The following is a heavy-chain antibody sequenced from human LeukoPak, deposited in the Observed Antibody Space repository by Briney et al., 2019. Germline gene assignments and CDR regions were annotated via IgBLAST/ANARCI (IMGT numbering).Heavy chain of an antibody. Sequence: PSETLSLTCTVSGDSISSDISYWSWIRQPAGKELEWIGRVSISGSTYYNPSLKSRVTISVDTSKNQFSLKLSSVTAADTAVYYCASTVTTEYNWFDPWGQGTLVTVSS. D-gene: IGHD4-17*01. CDR3: ASTVTTEYNWFDP. CDR2: VSISGST. J-gene: IGHJ5*02. CDR1: GDSISSDISY. V-gene: IGHV4-61*02.